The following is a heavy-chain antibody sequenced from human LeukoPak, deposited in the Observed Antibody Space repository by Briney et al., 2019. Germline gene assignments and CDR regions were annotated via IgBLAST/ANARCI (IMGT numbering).Heavy chain of an antibody. D-gene: IGHD2-2*02. CDR1: GGSISSHY. J-gene: IGHJ4*02. Sequence: SETLSLTCTVSGGSISSHYWSWIRQPPGKGLEWIGYIYYSGSTNYNPSLKSRVTISVDTSKNQFSLKLSSVTAADTAVYYCARGPFCSSTSCYRDFDYWGQGTLVTVSS. V-gene: IGHV4-59*11. CDR2: IYYSGST. CDR3: ARGPFCSSTSCYRDFDY.